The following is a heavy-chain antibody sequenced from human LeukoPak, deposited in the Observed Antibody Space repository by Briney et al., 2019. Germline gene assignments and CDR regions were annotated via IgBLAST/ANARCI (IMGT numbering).Heavy chain of an antibody. CDR2: IYYSGST. Sequence: PSETLSLTCTVSGGSISSSSYYWGWIRQPPGKGLEWIGSIYYSGSTYYNPSLKSRFTVSVDTSQNQFSLKLSSVTAADTAVYYCARDYASSWSDALYYYYYMDVWGKGTTVTVSS. D-gene: IGHD6-6*01. CDR3: ARDYASSWSDALYYYYYMDV. J-gene: IGHJ6*03. V-gene: IGHV4-39*07. CDR1: GGSISSSSYY.